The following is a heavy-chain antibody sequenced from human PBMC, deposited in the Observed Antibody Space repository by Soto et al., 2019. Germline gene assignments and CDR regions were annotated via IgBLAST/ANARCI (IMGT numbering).Heavy chain of an antibody. V-gene: IGHV1-69*13. Sequence: GASVKVSCKASGGTFSSYAISWVRQAPGQGPEWMGGIIPIFGTANYAQKFQGRVTITADESTSTAYMELSSLRSEDTAVYYCARVGGQWLVVSYFDYWGQGTLVTVSS. CDR2: IIPIFGTA. CDR1: GGTFSSYA. D-gene: IGHD6-19*01. J-gene: IGHJ4*02. CDR3: ARVGGQWLVVSYFDY.